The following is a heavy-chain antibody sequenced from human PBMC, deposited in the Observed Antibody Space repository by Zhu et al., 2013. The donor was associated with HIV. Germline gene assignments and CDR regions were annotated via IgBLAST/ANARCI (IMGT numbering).Heavy chain of an antibody. CDR1: GGSVSSGSYY. J-gene: IGHJ1*01. V-gene: IGHV4-61*01. D-gene: IGHD3-22*01. CDR2: INHSGNT. CDR3: ARLSSSWGPKYFQF. Sequence: QVQLQESGPGLVKPSETLSLTCTVSGGSVSSGSYYWSWVRQTPGKGLEWIGEINHSGNTNNNPSLKSRVTLSVDTSKNQFSLKLASVTAADTAVYYCARLSSSWGPKYFQFWGQGTLVTVSS.